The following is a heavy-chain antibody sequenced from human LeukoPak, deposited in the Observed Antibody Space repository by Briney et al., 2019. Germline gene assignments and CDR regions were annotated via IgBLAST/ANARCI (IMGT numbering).Heavy chain of an antibody. J-gene: IGHJ3*02. D-gene: IGHD6-13*01. CDR1: GFTFSSYA. CDR2: ISGSGGST. CDR3: AKGRSSSWSLDAFDI. V-gene: IGHV3-23*01. Sequence: GGSLRLSCAASGFTFSSYAMSWVRQAPGKGLEWVSAISGSGGSTYYADSVKGRFTISRDNSKNTLYLQMTSLRAEDTAVYYCAKGRSSSWSLDAFDIWGQGTMVTVSS.